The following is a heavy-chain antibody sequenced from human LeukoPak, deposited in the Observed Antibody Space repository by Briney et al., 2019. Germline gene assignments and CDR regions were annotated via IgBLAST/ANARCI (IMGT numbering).Heavy chain of an antibody. CDR2: INWNGGST. CDR1: GFTFDDYG. V-gene: IGHV3-20*04. D-gene: IGHD6-19*01. Sequence: GGSLRLSCVASGFTFDDYGMSWVRQVPGKGLEWVSGINWNGGSTSYADSVKGRFTISRDNALSSLYLQMNSLRAEDTALYYCARGADGIAVAGVFDYWGQGSLVTVSP. CDR3: ARGADGIAVAGVFDY. J-gene: IGHJ4*02.